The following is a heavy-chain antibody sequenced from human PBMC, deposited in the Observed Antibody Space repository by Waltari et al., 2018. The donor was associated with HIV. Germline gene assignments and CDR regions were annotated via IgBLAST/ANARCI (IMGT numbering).Heavy chain of an antibody. D-gene: IGHD5-12*01. CDR1: GLTFRRYN. J-gene: IGHJ4*02. CDR2: ISNSGSAI. V-gene: IGHV3-48*02. Sequence: EVQLVESGGGLVQPGGSLRLSCAASGLTFRRYNMNWVRQAPGRGLEWLSSISNSGSAIYYADSVKGRFTISRDNAKNSLYLQMNSLRDEDTAVYYCARDLVAPGNFFDYWGQGTLVTVSS. CDR3: ARDLVAPGNFFDY.